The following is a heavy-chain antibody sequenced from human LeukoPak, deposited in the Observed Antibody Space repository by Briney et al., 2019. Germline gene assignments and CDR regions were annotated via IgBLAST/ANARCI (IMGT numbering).Heavy chain of an antibody. Sequence: PGGSLRLSCAASGFTFSSYAMSWVRQAPGKGLEWVSAISGSGGSTYYADSVKGRFTISRDNSKNTLYLQMNSLRAEDTAVYYCAKDLYYDSSGYLVYWGQGTLVTVSS. V-gene: IGHV3-23*01. CDR3: AKDLYYDSSGYLVY. CDR1: GFTFSSYA. J-gene: IGHJ4*02. CDR2: ISGSGGST. D-gene: IGHD3-22*01.